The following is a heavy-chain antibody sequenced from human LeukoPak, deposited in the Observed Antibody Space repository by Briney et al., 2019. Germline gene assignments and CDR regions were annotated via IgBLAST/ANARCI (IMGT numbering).Heavy chain of an antibody. Sequence: GGSLRLSCAASGFTLDDYGMSWVRQAPGKGLEWVSGINWSGGSTSYADSVKGRFTISRDNAKNSLHLQMNSLRAEDTALYYCARDGSGGNYMDVWGKGTTVTVSS. V-gene: IGHV3-20*04. CDR2: INWSGGST. CDR3: ARDGSGGNYMDV. CDR1: GFTLDDYG. D-gene: IGHD3-10*01. J-gene: IGHJ6*03.